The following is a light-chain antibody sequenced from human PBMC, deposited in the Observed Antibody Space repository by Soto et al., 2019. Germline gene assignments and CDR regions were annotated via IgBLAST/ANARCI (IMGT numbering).Light chain of an antibody. CDR2: GAS. J-gene: IGKJ1*01. CDR3: QQYGRSPWT. CDR1: QSVNSDF. V-gene: IGKV3-20*01. Sequence: EIVLTQSPGTLSLSPGKRATLSCRASQSVNSDFVAWYRQKPGQAPRLVIYGASSRATGIPDRVSGSRSGTDFTLTITRLQPEDFAVYYCQQYGRSPWTSGQGTKVDI.